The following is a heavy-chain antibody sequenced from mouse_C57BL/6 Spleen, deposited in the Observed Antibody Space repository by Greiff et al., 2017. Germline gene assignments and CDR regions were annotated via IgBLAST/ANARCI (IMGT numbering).Heavy chain of an antibody. J-gene: IGHJ4*01. Sequence: QVQLQQSGAELVKPGASVKLSCKASGYTFTSYWMQWVKQRPGQGLEWIGEIDPSDSYTNYNQKFKGKATLTVDTSSSTAYMQLSSLTSEDSAVYYCASLQLRRGYYAMDYWGQGTSVTVSS. CDR3: ASLQLRRGYYAMDY. CDR1: GYTFTSYW. CDR2: IDPSDSYT. D-gene: IGHD3-2*02. V-gene: IGHV1-50*01.